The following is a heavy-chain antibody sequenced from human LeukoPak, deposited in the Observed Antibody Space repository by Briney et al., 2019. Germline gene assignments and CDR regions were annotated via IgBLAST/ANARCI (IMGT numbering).Heavy chain of an antibody. CDR1: GGTLSSYA. CDR2: IIPILGIA. Sequence: VASVKVSCKASGGTLSSYAISWVRQAPGQGLEWMGRIIPILGIANYAQKFQGRVTITADKSTSTAYMELSSLRSEDTAVYYCASYNNYYGSGSYPATNNWFDPWGQGTLVTVSS. CDR3: ASYNNYYGSGSYPATNNWFDP. V-gene: IGHV1-69*04. D-gene: IGHD3-10*01. J-gene: IGHJ5*02.